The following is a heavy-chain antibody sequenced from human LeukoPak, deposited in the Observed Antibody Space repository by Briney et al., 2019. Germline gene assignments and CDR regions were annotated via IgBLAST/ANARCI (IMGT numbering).Heavy chain of an antibody. CDR2: IYYSGST. J-gene: IGHJ3*02. CDR3: ARRFGTTTVAYDAFDI. CDR1: GGAISSYY. Sequence: PSETLSLTCTVSGGAISSYYWSWIRQSPGKGLEWIGYIYYSGSTNYHPSLKSRVTMSVDTSNQFSLKLSSVTAADTAVYYCARRFGTTTVAYDAFDIWGQGTMVTVSS. V-gene: IGHV4-59*08. D-gene: IGHD4-23*01.